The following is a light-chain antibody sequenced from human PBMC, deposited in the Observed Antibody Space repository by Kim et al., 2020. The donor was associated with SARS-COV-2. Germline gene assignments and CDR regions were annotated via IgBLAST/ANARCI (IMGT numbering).Light chain of an antibody. Sequence: GQAINISCTGTSSDVESYNFVSWYQQHPGKAPKLIIYEVTKRPSGVSNRFSGSKSGNTASLTISGVQAEDEADYYCCSYAGNNNVVFGGGTQLTVL. CDR3: CSYAGNNNVV. CDR1: SSDVESYNF. CDR2: EVT. V-gene: IGLV2-23*02. J-gene: IGLJ2*01.